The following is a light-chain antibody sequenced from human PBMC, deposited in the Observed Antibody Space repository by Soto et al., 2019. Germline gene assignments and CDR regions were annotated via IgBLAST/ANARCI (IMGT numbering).Light chain of an antibody. CDR2: DVS. V-gene: IGLV2-14*03. CDR1: SSDVGGYNY. CDR3: SSYTTSNTRQIV. J-gene: IGLJ1*01. Sequence: QSVLTQPASVSGSPGQSITISCTGTSSDVGGYNYVSRYQHHPGKAPKLLIYDVSNRPPGVSNRFSGSKSDNTASLTISGLQPEDEVDYYCSSYTTSNTRQIVFGTGTKVTVL.